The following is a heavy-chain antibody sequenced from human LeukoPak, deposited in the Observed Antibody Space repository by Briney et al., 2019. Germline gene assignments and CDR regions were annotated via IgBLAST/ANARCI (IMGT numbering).Heavy chain of an antibody. CDR3: ARGRAVATISPLYYMDV. CDR2: ISYDGSNK. CDR1: GFTFSSYA. Sequence: GRSLRLSCAASGFTFSSYAMHWVRQAPGKGLEWVAVISYDGSNKYHADSVKGRFTISRDNAKNSLYLQMNNLRAEDTAVYYCARGRAVATISPLYYMDVWGKGTTVTVSS. J-gene: IGHJ6*03. V-gene: IGHV3-30*04. D-gene: IGHD5-12*01.